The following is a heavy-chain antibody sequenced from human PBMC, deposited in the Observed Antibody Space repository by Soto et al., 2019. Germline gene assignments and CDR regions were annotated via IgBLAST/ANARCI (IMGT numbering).Heavy chain of an antibody. CDR2: IIPIFGTA. Sequence: SVKVSCKASGGTFSSYAISWVRQAPGQGLEWMGGIIPIFGTANYAQKFQGRVTITADESTSTAYMELSSLRSEDTAVYYCARPPLRYCSGGSCYSSGYYYYGMDVWGQGTTVTVPS. CDR1: GGTFSSYA. D-gene: IGHD2-15*01. CDR3: ARPPLRYCSGGSCYSSGYYYYGMDV. V-gene: IGHV1-69*13. J-gene: IGHJ6*02.